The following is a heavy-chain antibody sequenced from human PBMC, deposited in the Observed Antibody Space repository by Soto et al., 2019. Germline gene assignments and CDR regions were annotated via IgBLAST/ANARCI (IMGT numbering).Heavy chain of an antibody. D-gene: IGHD7-27*01. Sequence: GGSLRLSCAASGFTFSSYWMSWVRQAPGKGLEWVANIKQDGSENYYVDSVKGRFTISRDNAKNSLYLQMNSLRAEDTAVYYCAREYAQAGDYYYYMDVWGKGTTVTVSS. CDR1: GFTFSSYW. V-gene: IGHV3-7*01. CDR2: IKQDGSEN. CDR3: AREYAQAGDYYYYMDV. J-gene: IGHJ6*03.